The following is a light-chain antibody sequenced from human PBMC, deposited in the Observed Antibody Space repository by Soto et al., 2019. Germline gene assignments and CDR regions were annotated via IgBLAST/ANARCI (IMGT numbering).Light chain of an antibody. V-gene: IGKV1-5*03. CDR2: KAS. Sequence: DIQMTQSPSTLSASVGDSVTITCRASQGITNWLAWYQQKPGKAPKLLIYKASTLKSGVPSRFSGSGSGTEFTLTISSLQPDDFATYYCQHYNSYSEAFGQGTKLDIK. CDR1: QGITNW. J-gene: IGKJ1*01. CDR3: QHYNSYSEA.